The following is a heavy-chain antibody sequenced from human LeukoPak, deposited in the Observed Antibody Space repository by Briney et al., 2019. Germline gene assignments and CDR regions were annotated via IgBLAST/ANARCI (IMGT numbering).Heavy chain of an antibody. D-gene: IGHD6-13*01. CDR1: GFTLSSYA. Sequence: PGGSLRLSRAASGFTLSSYAMSWVRQARGKGLEGVSAINGSGGSTYYADPVKGRFTISRDNAKNTLYLQMNSLRAEDTAVYYCARSSSSYYYYYYYMDVWGKGTTVTVSS. CDR3: ARSSSSYYYYYYYMDV. CDR2: INGSGGST. V-gene: IGHV3-23*01. J-gene: IGHJ6*03.